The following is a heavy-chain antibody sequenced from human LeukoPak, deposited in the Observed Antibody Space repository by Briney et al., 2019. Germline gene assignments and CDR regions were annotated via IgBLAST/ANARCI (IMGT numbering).Heavy chain of an antibody. D-gene: IGHD1-26*01. V-gene: IGHV3-23*01. Sequence: GGSLRLSCAASGFTFSSYAMSWVRQAPGEGLEWVSAISGSGGTTYYADSVKGRFTISRDNARNSLYLQMNSLRAEDTAVYYCARLVGATEDYWGQGTLVTVSS. CDR3: ARLVGATEDY. CDR2: ISGSGGTT. CDR1: GFTFSSYA. J-gene: IGHJ4*02.